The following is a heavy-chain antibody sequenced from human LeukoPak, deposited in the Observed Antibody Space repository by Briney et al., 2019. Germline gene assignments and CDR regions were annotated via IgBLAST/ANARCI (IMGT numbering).Heavy chain of an antibody. Sequence: SETLSLTCTVSGGSISSYYWSWIRQPPGKGLERIGYIYYSGSTNYNPSLKSRVTISVDTSKNQFFLKLSSVTAADTAVYYCARGDSSGWADFDYWGQGTLVTVSS. J-gene: IGHJ4*02. CDR1: GGSISSYY. CDR2: IYYSGST. D-gene: IGHD6-19*01. V-gene: IGHV4-59*01. CDR3: ARGDSSGWADFDY.